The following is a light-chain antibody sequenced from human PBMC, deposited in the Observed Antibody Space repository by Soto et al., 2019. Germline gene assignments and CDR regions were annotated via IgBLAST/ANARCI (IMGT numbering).Light chain of an antibody. V-gene: IGLV1-47*01. CDR2: RKT. Sequence: QSVLTQPPSASGTPGQTVSISCSGSRSNIGSSYVSWYQKLPGMAPKLLIHRKTLRPSGVPDRFYASKSGTSASLAISGLRSEDEGEYYCATWDDSLSAWVFGGGTKVTVL. CDR3: ATWDDSLSAWV. CDR1: RSNIGSSY. J-gene: IGLJ3*02.